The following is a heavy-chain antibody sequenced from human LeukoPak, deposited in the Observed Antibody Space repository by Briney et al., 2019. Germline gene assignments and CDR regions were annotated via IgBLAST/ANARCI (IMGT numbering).Heavy chain of an antibody. CDR2: ISSSSSYI. CDR3: ARSFLSIAAAATDY. J-gene: IGHJ4*02. V-gene: IGHV3-21*01. CDR1: GFTFSNYW. Sequence: GGSLRLSCAASGFTFSNYWMSWVRQAPGEGLEWVSSISSSSSYIYYADSVKGRFTISRDNAKNSLYLQMNSLRAEDTAVYYCARSFLSIAAAATDYWGQGTLVTVSS. D-gene: IGHD6-13*01.